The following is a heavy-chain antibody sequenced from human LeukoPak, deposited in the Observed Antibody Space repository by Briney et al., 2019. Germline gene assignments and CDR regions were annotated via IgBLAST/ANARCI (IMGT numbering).Heavy chain of an antibody. D-gene: IGHD3-22*01. V-gene: IGHV4-31*03. Sequence: TSETLSLTCTVSGGSISSGGYYWSWIRQHPGKGLEWIGYIYYSGSTYYNPSLKSRVTISVDTSKNQFSLKLSSVTAADTAVYYCARVRDYYDSSGYYHMGGFDYWGQGTLVTVSS. CDR2: IYYSGST. J-gene: IGHJ4*02. CDR1: GGSISSGGYY. CDR3: ARVRDYYDSSGYYHMGGFDY.